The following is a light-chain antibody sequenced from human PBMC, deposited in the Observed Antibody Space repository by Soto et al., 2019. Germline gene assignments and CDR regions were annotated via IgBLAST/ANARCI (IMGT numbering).Light chain of an antibody. Sequence: SALTQPASVSGSPGQSITISCTGTGSDVGSYKYVSWYQQHPGKAPKLIIFEVSNRPSGVSDRFSGSKSGNRASLTISGLQAEDEADYYCSSYTSISSLGVFGTGTKLTVL. V-gene: IGLV2-14*01. CDR1: GSDVGSYKY. CDR3: SSYTSISSLGV. J-gene: IGLJ1*01. CDR2: EVS.